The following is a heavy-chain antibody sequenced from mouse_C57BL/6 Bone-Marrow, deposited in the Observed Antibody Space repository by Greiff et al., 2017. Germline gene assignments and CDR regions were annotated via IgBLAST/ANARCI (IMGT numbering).Heavy chain of an antibody. V-gene: IGHV1-63*01. CDR1: GYTFTNYW. Sequence: VKLQQSGAELVRPGTSVKMSCTASGYTFTNYWIGWAKQRPGHGLEWIGDIYPGGGYTNYNEKFKGKATLTADKSSSTAYMQFSSLTSEDSAIYYCARSKGFDYWGQGTTLTVSS. CDR2: IYPGGGYT. CDR3: ARSKGFDY. J-gene: IGHJ2*01.